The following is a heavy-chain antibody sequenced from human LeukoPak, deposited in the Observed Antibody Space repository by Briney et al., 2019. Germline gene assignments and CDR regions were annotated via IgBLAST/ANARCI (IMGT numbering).Heavy chain of an antibody. CDR2: INTSGNT. V-gene: IGHV4-4*07. Sequence: SXTLSLTCTVSGGSISSYYWIWIRQPAGKGLEWIGRINTSGNTNYNPSLKSRVTMSVDTSKNQFSLKLTSVTAADTAMYYCTRAWQQLAYGFDIWGQGTMVTVSS. CDR1: GGSISSYY. D-gene: IGHD6-13*01. CDR3: TRAWQQLAYGFDI. J-gene: IGHJ3*02.